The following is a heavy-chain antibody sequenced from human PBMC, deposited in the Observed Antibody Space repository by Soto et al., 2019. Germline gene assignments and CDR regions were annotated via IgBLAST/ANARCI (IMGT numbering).Heavy chain of an antibody. Sequence: QVQLQQWGAGLLKPTETLSLTCAVYGGSFSGYYWSWIRQPPGKGLEWIGEINHSGSTNYNPSLKSRVTISVDTSKNQFSLKLSSVTAADTAVYYCATHKKGYCSSTSCYSIDPRGQGTLVTVSS. CDR2: INHSGST. V-gene: IGHV4-34*01. CDR1: GGSFSGYY. J-gene: IGHJ5*02. D-gene: IGHD2-2*01. CDR3: ATHKKGYCSSTSCYSIDP.